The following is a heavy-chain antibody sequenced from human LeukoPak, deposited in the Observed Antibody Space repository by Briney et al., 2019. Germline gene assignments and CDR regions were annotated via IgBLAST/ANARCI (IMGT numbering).Heavy chain of an antibody. CDR1: GYTFTGYY. D-gene: IGHD3-22*01. V-gene: IGHV1-2*02. J-gene: IGHJ4*02. CDR2: INPNSGGT. CDR3: AKDYYNSSGYPPYFDY. Sequence: ASVKVSCKVSGYTFTGYYMHWVRQAPGQGLEWMGWINPNSGGTNYAQKFQGRVTMTRDTSISTAYMELSRLRSDDTAFYYCAKDYYNSSGYPPYFDYWGQGTLVTVSS.